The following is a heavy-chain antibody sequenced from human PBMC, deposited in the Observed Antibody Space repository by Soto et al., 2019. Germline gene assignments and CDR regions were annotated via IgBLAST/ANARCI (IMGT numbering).Heavy chain of an antibody. J-gene: IGHJ4*02. D-gene: IGHD3-10*01. Sequence: PSETLSLTCTVSGGSISSSRYYWGWIRQPPGKGLEWIGSIYYSGSTYYNPSLKSRVTISVDTSKNQFSLKLSSVTAADTAVYYCASLYGSGSYSFDYWGQGTLVTVSS. CDR2: IYYSGST. CDR1: GGSISSSRYY. CDR3: ASLYGSGSYSFDY. V-gene: IGHV4-39*01.